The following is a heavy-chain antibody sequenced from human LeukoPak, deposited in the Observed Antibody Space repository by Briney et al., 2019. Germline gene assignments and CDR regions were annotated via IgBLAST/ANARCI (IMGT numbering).Heavy chain of an antibody. Sequence: GASVKVSCKASGYTFTSYAMHWVRQAPGQRLEWMGWINAGNGNTKYSQKFQGRVTITRDTSASTAYMELSSLRSEDTAVYYCARDRSSSRNWFDPWGQGTLVTVSS. CDR1: GYTFTSYA. CDR2: INAGNGNT. CDR3: ARDRSSSRNWFDP. D-gene: IGHD6-13*01. J-gene: IGHJ5*02. V-gene: IGHV1-3*01.